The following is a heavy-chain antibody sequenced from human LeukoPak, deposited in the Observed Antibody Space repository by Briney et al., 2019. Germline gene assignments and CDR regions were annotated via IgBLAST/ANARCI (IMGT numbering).Heavy chain of an antibody. CDR3: AADLSYYDSSLDAFDI. J-gene: IGHJ3*02. V-gene: IGHV1-46*01. CDR1: GYTFTSYY. CDR2: INPSGGST. D-gene: IGHD3-22*01. Sequence: GASVKVSCKASGYTFTSYYMHWVRQAPGQGLEWMGIINPSGGSTSYAQKFQGRVTMTRDMSTSTVYMELSSLRSEDTAVYYCAADLSYYDSSLDAFDIWGQGTMVTVSS.